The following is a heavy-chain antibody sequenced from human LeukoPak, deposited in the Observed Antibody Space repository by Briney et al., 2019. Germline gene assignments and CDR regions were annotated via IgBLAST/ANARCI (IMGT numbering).Heavy chain of an antibody. CDR2: IIPIFGTA. CDR1: GGTFSSYA. D-gene: IGHD3-9*01. Sequence: SVKVSCKASGGTFSSYAISWVRQAPGQGLEWMGGIIPIFGTANYAQKFQGRVTITADESTSTAYMELSSLRSEDTAVYYCARADFDWLPTFDYWGQGALVTVSS. V-gene: IGHV1-69*13. J-gene: IGHJ4*02. CDR3: ARADFDWLPTFDY.